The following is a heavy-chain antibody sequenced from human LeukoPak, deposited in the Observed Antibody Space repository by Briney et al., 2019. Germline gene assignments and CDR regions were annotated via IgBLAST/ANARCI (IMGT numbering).Heavy chain of an antibody. CDR2: ISWNSGSI. J-gene: IGHJ4*02. D-gene: IGHD6-19*01. CDR3: AKDKGGGWNPFDY. Sequence: GRSLRLSCAASGFTFDDYAMHWVRQAPGKGREWVSGISWNSGSIGYADSVKGRFTISRDNAKNSLYLQMNSLRAEDTALYYCAKDKGGGWNPFDYWGQGTLVTVSS. V-gene: IGHV3-9*01. CDR1: GFTFDDYA.